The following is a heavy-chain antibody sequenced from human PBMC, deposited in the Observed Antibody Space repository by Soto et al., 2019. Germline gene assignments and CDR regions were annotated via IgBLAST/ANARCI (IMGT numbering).Heavy chain of an antibody. CDR2: INPNSGGT. D-gene: IGHD4-17*01. V-gene: IGHV1-2*02. J-gene: IGHJ6*02. CDR1: GYTFTGYY. CDR3: AKYSPTTVTTRYYGMDV. Sequence: ASAKVSCKASGYTFTGYYIHWVRQAPGQGLEWMGWINPNSGGTIYAQKFQGRATMTRDMSISTAYMELSRLRSDDTAVYYCAKYSPTTVTTRYYGMDVWGQGTTVTVSS.